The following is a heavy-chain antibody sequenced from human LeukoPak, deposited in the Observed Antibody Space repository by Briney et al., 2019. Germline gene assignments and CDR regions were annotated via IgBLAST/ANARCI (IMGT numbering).Heavy chain of an antibody. CDR3: AKAKKNYYGSGSYTFDY. CDR2: ISWSSGSI. CDR1: GFTFDDYA. J-gene: IGHJ4*02. V-gene: IGHV3-9*01. D-gene: IGHD3-10*01. Sequence: SLRLSCAASGFTFDDYAMHWVRQAPGKCLEWVSGISWSSGSIGYADSVKGRFTISRDNAKNSLYLQMNSLRAVDTALYYCAKAKKNYYGSGSYTFDYWGQGTLVTVSS.